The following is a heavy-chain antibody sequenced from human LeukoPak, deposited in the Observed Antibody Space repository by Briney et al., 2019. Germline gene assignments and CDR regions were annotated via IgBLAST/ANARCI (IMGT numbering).Heavy chain of an antibody. CDR2: ISSSSSTI. J-gene: IGHJ5*02. CDR3: ARDLGQYYDTSDNWFDP. V-gene: IGHV3-48*04. D-gene: IGHD3-22*01. CDR1: GFTFSSYS. Sequence: GGSLRLSCAASGFTFSSYSMNWVRQAPGKGLEWVSYISSSSSTIYHADSVKGRFTISRDNAKNTLNLQMNSLRAEDTAAYYCARDLGQYYDTSDNWFDPWGQGTLVTVSS.